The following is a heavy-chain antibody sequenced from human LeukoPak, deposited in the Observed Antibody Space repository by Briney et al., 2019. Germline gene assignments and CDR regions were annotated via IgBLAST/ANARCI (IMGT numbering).Heavy chain of an antibody. V-gene: IGHV4-4*02. J-gene: IGHJ3*02. CDR1: GGSISSSNW. CDR3: ARQSGGVAGALDAFDI. D-gene: IGHD6-19*01. Sequence: SETLSLTCTVSGGSISSSNWWSWVRQPPGKGLEWIGEIYHSGSTYYNPSLKSRVTISVDTSKNQFSLKLSSVTAADTAVYYCARQSGGVAGALDAFDIWGQGTMVTVSS. CDR2: IYHSGST.